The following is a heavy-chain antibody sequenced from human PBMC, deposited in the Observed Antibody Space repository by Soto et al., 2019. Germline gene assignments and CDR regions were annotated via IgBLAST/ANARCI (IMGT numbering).Heavy chain of an antibody. CDR3: AKDSRSLTRITIFGVDYMDV. V-gene: IGHV3-23*01. CDR1: GFTFSSYA. D-gene: IGHD3-3*01. Sequence: GESLKISCAASGFTFSSYAMSWVRQAPGKGLGWVSSITDSGGSTYYADSVKGRFTISRDNSKNTLYLQMNSLRAEDTAVYYCAKDSRSLTRITIFGVDYMDVWGKGTTVTVSS. J-gene: IGHJ6*03. CDR2: ITDSGGST.